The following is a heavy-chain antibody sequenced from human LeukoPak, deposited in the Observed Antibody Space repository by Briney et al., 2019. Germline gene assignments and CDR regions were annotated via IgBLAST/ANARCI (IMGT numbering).Heavy chain of an antibody. V-gene: IGHV4-59*01. Sequence: SETLSLTCTVSGGSISSYFWSWIRQPPGKGLEWIGYIYYSGSTNYNPSLKSQVTISVDSKNQFSLKLSSVTAADTAVYYCARVLYSSGWFDPWGQGTLVTVSS. CDR1: GGSISSYF. J-gene: IGHJ5*02. CDR2: IYYSGST. D-gene: IGHD6-19*01. CDR3: ARVLYSSGWFDP.